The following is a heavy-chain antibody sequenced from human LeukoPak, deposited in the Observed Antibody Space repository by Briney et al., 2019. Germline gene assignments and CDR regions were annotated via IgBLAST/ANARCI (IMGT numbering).Heavy chain of an antibody. J-gene: IGHJ4*02. CDR2: ISGSGGST. D-gene: IGHD4-17*01. CDR1: GFTFSSYA. CDR3: AKAVGYGDYSIDY. Sequence: GGSLRLSCAASGFTFSSYAMSWVRQAPGKGLEWVSAISGSGGSTYYADSVKGRFTISRDNSKDTLYLQMNSLRAEDTAVYYCAKAVGYGDYSIDYGGQGTLVTVSS. V-gene: IGHV3-23*01.